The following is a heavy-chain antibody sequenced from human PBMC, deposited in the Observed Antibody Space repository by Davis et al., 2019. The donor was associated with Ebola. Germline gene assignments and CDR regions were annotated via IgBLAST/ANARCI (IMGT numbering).Heavy chain of an antibody. CDR1: GDSMSDYY. D-gene: IGHD4-23*01. CDR3: ATTPRYTNYGGYFDN. J-gene: IGHJ4*02. Sequence: SETLSLTCTVSGDSMSDYYYNWIRQPPGRGLEWIGNMYYSGTTNRNPSLMSRVTISGDMSRNQFSLTLNSVTAADTAMYYCATTPRYTNYGGYFDNWGQGNLVIVSS. CDR2: MYYSGTT. V-gene: IGHV4-59*03.